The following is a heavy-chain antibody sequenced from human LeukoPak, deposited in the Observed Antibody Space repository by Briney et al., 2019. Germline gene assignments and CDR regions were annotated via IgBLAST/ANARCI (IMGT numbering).Heavy chain of an antibody. CDR1: GFPFSSYT. J-gene: IGHJ4*02. V-gene: IGHV3-23*01. CDR2: ISGSSPAT. Sequence: GGSLRLSCVASGFPFSSYTLSWVRQAPGKGLEWVSAISGSSPATYYSGSVKGRFTISRDNSKNTLYLQMNSLRAEDRAVYYCAKERQAGDYFTSDHWGQGTLVTVSS. D-gene: IGHD4-17*01. CDR3: AKERQAGDYFTSDH.